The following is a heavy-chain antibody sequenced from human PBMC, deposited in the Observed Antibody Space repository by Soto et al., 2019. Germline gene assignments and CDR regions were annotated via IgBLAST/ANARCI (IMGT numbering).Heavy chain of an antibody. V-gene: IGHV4-34*01. J-gene: IGHJ4*02. CDR2: INHSGST. Sequence: SETLSLTCAVYGGSFSGYYWSWIRQPPGKGLEWIGEINHSGSTNYNPSLKSRVTISRDNSKNTLYLQMNSLRAEDTAVYYCAKLIAVRYFDYWGQGTLVTVSS. D-gene: IGHD6-19*01. CDR3: AKLIAVRYFDY. CDR1: GGSFSGYY.